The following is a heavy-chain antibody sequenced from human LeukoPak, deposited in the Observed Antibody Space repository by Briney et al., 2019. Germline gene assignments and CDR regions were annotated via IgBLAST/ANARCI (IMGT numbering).Heavy chain of an antibody. V-gene: IGHV3-53*01. CDR1: GFTVSSNY. D-gene: IGHD6-19*01. CDR2: IYSGGST. CDR3: AILGIAVAGTGY. J-gene: IGHJ4*02. Sequence: AGGSLRLSCAASGFTVSSNYMSWVRQAPGKGLEWVSVIYSGGSTYYADSVKGRFTISRDNSKNTLYLQMDSLRAEDTAVYYCAILGIAVAGTGYWGQGTLVTVSS.